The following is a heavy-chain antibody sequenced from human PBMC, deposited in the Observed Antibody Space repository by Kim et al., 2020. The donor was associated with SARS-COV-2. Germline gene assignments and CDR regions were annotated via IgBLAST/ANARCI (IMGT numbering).Heavy chain of an antibody. Sequence: ASVKVSCKVSGYTLTELSMHWVRQAPGKGLEWMGGFDPEDGETIYAQKFQGRVTMTEDTSTDTAYMELSSLRSEDTAVYYCATFSDTAMVEVYYYYYGMDVCGQGTTVTVSS. CDR3: ATFSDTAMVEVYYYYYGMDV. D-gene: IGHD5-18*01. CDR1: GYTLTELS. J-gene: IGHJ6*02. V-gene: IGHV1-24*01. CDR2: FDPEDGET.